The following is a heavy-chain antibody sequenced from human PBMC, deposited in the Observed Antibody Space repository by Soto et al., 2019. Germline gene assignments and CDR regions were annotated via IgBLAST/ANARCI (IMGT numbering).Heavy chain of an antibody. CDR2: IYPDDSDT. CDR1: GFTFTTYW. D-gene: IGHD3-3*01. Sequence: GESLKISCRGSGFTFTTYWIGCVRQMPGKGLEWMGVIYPDDSDTRYNPSFQGRVTISADKSNSTAYLQWSSLEASDTAIYYCARAFRSNYYAYWGRGALVTVSS. CDR3: ARAFRSNYYAY. V-gene: IGHV5-51*01. J-gene: IGHJ4*02.